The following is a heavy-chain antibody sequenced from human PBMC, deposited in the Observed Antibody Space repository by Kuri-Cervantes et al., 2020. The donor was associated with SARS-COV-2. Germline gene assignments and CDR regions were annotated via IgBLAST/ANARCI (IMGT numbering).Heavy chain of an antibody. D-gene: IGHD1-26*01. CDR3: ARECSGCYYVLGLTEYFQH. J-gene: IGHJ1*01. CDR1: GGSVSSGSYY. V-gene: IGHV4-39*07. CDR2: TYYSGST. Sequence: SETLSLTCTVSGGSVSSGSYYWGWIRQPPGKGLEWIGSTYYSGSTYYNPSLKSRITISVDTSKNQFSLKLSSVTAADTAVYYCARECSGCYYVLGLTEYFQHWGQGTLVTVSS.